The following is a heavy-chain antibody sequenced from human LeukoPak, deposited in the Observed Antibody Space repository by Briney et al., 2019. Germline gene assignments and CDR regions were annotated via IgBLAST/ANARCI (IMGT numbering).Heavy chain of an antibody. CDR2: IWYDGSNK. D-gene: IGHD6-13*01. CDR3: ARGRIAAAANPPFDY. CDR1: GSTFSSYG. Sequence: PGRSLRLSCAASGSTFSSYGMHWVRQAPGKGLEWVAVIWYDGSNKYYADSVKGRFTISRDNSKNTLYLQMNSLRAEDTAVYYCARGRIAAAANPPFDYWGQGTLVTVSS. J-gene: IGHJ4*02. V-gene: IGHV3-33*01.